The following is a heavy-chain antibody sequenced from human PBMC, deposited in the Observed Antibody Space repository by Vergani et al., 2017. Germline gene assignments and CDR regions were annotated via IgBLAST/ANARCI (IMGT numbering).Heavy chain of an antibody. CDR1: GFTFSSYW. Sequence: EVQLVESGGGLVQPGGSLRLSCAASGFTFSSYWMSWVRQAPGKGLEWLANIKQDGSEKYYVDSVKGRFTISRDNAKNSLYLQMNSLRAEDTAVYYCARGSPRLNYYYGMDVWGQGTTVTVSS. CDR3: ARGSPRLNYYYGMDV. CDR2: IKQDGSEK. D-gene: IGHD4/OR15-4a*01. J-gene: IGHJ6*02. V-gene: IGHV3-7*03.